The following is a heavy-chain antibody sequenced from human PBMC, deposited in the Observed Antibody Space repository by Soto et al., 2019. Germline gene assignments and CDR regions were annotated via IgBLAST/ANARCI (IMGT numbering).Heavy chain of an antibody. CDR3: ASNVDTAMASFDY. CDR1: GFTFSSYS. J-gene: IGHJ4*02. D-gene: IGHD5-18*01. V-gene: IGHV3-21*01. Sequence: GGSLRLSCASSGFTFSSYSMNWVRQAPGKGLEWVSSISSSSSYIYYADSVKGRFTISRDNAKNSLYLQMNSLRAEDTAVYYCASNVDTAMASFDYWGQGTLVTVSS. CDR2: ISSSSSYI.